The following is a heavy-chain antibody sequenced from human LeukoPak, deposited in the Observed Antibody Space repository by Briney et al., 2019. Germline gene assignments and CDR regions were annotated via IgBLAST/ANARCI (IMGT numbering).Heavy chain of an antibody. J-gene: IGHJ6*03. CDR1: GGTFISYA. Sequence: GASTKASCKASGGTFISYAISWVRQAPGQGLEGRGGIIPIFGTANYAQKFQGRVTITTDESTSTAYMELSSLRSEDTAVYYCAGGYSDYYYYFVDVWGKGTTVTVSS. CDR3: AGGYSDYYYYFVDV. V-gene: IGHV1-69*05. D-gene: IGHD5-12*01. CDR2: IIPIFGTA.